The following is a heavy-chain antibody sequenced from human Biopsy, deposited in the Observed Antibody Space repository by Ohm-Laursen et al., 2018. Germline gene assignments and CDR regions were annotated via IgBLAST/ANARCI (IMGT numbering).Heavy chain of an antibody. CDR1: GGDINNYY. CDR2: IFYRGST. CDR3: ARDYDTSGYYYVS. Sequence: SETLSLTCYVSGGDINNYYWSWIRQPPGKGLEWFGSIFYRGSTHYKPSLKSRVNISVDTSKNQFSLKLNSVTAADTAVYYCARDYDTSGYYYVSWGQGTLVTVSS. J-gene: IGHJ5*02. V-gene: IGHV4-39*01. D-gene: IGHD3-22*01.